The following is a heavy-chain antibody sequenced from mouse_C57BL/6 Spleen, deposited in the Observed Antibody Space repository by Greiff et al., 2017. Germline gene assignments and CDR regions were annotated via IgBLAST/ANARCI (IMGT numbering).Heavy chain of an antibody. CDR3: ARRGYGNYYYAMDY. CDR2: IYPGSGST. D-gene: IGHD2-10*02. Sequence: QVQLKQPGAELVKPGASVKMSCKASGYTFTSYWITWVKQRPGQGLEWIGDIYPGSGSTNYNEKFKSKATLTVDTSSSTAYMQLSSLTSEDSAVYYCARRGYGNYYYAMDYWGQGTSVTVSS. CDR1: GYTFTSYW. V-gene: IGHV1-55*01. J-gene: IGHJ4*01.